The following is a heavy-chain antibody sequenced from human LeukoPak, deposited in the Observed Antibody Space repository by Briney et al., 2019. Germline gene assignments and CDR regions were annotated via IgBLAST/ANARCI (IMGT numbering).Heavy chain of an antibody. CDR2: INHSGST. D-gene: IGHD6-19*01. CDR1: GGYFSGYY. Sequence: SETLSLTCAVSGGYFSGYYWSWIRQSPGKGLEWIGEINHSGSTNYNPSLKSRVTISVDTSKNQFSLKLSSVTAADTAVYYCARFGGYSSGNRLDYGMDVWGQGTTVTVSS. CDR3: ARFGGYSSGNRLDYGMDV. V-gene: IGHV4-34*01. J-gene: IGHJ6*02.